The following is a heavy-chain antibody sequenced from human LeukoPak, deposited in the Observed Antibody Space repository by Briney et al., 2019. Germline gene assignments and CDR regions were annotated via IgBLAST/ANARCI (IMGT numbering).Heavy chain of an antibody. CDR3: ATRGIGVGWFDP. CDR2: IYHGGST. CDR1: GDSVSSDGYS. Sequence: SQTLSLTCAVSGDSVSSDGYSWSWNRQPPGKGLEWIGYIYHGGSTYYNPSLKSRVTISIDRSKNQFSLRLNSVTAADTAVYYCATRGIGVGWFDPWGQGTLVTVSS. V-gene: IGHV4-30-2*01. J-gene: IGHJ5*02. D-gene: IGHD2-21*01.